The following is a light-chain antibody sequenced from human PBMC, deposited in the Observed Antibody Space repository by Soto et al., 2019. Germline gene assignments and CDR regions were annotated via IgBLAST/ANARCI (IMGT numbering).Light chain of an antibody. V-gene: IGKV1-5*01. CDR1: QSISSR. CDR3: QQYSSYPRT. J-gene: IGKJ5*01. CDR2: DAS. Sequence: DIQMTQSPSTLSASVGDRFTITCRASQSISSRLAWYQQKPGKAPKLLIYDASSLESGVPSRFSGSGSGTEFTLTISSLQPDDFATYYCQQYSSYPRTFGQGTRLEIK.